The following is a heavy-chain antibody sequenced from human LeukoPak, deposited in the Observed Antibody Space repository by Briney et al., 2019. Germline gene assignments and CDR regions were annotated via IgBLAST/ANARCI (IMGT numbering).Heavy chain of an antibody. J-gene: IGHJ4*02. CDR2: VGDTGGST. V-gene: IGHV3-53*01. D-gene: IGHD3-10*01. Sequence: PGGSLRLSCAASGFTVSSNYMSWVRQAPGKGLEWVSDVGDTGGSTYYVDSVKGRFTISRDNSKNTLYLQMNFLRAEDTAVYYCARVERSSRVHYFDYWGQGTLVTVSS. CDR3: ARVERSSRVHYFDY. CDR1: GFTVSSNY.